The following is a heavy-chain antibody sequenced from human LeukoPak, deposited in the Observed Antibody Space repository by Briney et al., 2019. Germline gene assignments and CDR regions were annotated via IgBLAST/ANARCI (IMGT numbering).Heavy chain of an antibody. CDR3: AGDLAGYCSSTSCYETDY. CDR1: GFTFSSYA. CDR2: ISYDGSNK. J-gene: IGHJ4*02. Sequence: GGSLRLSCAASGFTFSSYAMHWVRQAPGKGLEWVAVISYDGSNKYYADSVKGRFTISRDNSKNTLYLQMNSLRAEDTAVYYCAGDLAGYCSSTSCYETDYWGQGTLVTVSS. D-gene: IGHD2-2*03. V-gene: IGHV3-30*04.